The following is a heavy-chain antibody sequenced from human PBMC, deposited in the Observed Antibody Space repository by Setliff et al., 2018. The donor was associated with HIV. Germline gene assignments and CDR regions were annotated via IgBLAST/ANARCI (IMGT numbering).Heavy chain of an antibody. D-gene: IGHD6-13*01. CDR2: ISADNGNT. Sequence: ASVKVSCKASGYIFTNYGITWVRQAPGQGLEWMGWISADNGNTNYAQKLQGRVTMTTDTSTSTAYMDLRSLRSDDTAVYYCAVGPASYSSSWHFFDYWGQGTLVTVSS. J-gene: IGHJ4*02. CDR3: AVGPASYSSSWHFFDY. V-gene: IGHV1-18*01. CDR1: GYIFTNYG.